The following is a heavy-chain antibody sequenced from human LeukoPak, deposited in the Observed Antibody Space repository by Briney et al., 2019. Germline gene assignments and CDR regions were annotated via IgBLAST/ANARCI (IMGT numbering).Heavy chain of an antibody. D-gene: IGHD5-18*01. CDR2: IYTSGST. V-gene: IGHV4-4*07. J-gene: IGHJ6*03. CDR3: ARAADTAMYYYYYMDV. CDR1: GGSISSYY. Sequence: PSETLSLTCTVSGGSISSYYWSWIRQPAGKGLEWIGRIYTSGSTNYNPPLKSRVTMSVDTSKNQFSLKLSSVTAADTAVYYCARAADTAMYYYYYMDVWGKGTTVTVSS.